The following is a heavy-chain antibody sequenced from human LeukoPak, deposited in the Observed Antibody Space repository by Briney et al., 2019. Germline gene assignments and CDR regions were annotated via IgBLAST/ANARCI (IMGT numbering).Heavy chain of an antibody. D-gene: IGHD3-10*01. CDR3: ARGGVDYYGSGTYYLMYYFDY. V-gene: IGHV3-30*04. Sequence: GGSLRLSCAASGFIFSNYAMHWVRQAPDKGLEWVAAISYDGSDKYYADSVKGRFTISRDNSKNTLYLQMNSLRAEDTAVYFCARGGVDYYGSGTYYLMYYFDYWGQGALVTVSS. J-gene: IGHJ4*02. CDR1: GFIFSNYA. CDR2: ISYDGSDK.